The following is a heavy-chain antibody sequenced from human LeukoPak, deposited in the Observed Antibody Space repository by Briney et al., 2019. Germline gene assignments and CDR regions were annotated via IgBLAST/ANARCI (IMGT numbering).Heavy chain of an antibody. V-gene: IGHV3-7*01. D-gene: IGHD3-3*01. CDR2: MKQDGSEK. J-gene: IGHJ6*03. Sequence: GGSLRLSCAASGFTFSSYWMSWVRQAPGKGLEWVANMKQDGSEKYYVDSVKGRFTISRDNAKNSLYLQLNSMRAEDTAVYYCARDAAYYDFWSGFYYYYYMDVWGKGTTVTVSS. CDR1: GFTFSSYW. CDR3: ARDAAYYDFWSGFYYYYYMDV.